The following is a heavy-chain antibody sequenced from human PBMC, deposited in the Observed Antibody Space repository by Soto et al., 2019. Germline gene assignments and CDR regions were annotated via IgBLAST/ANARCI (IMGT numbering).Heavy chain of an antibody. D-gene: IGHD6-13*01. V-gene: IGHV1-24*01. J-gene: IGHJ4*02. CDR3: ANHGTAAGTYDY. Sequence: GASVKVSCKVSGYTLTELSMHWVRQAPGKGLEWMGGFDPEDGETIYAQKFQGRVTMTEDTSTDTAYMELSSLRSEDTAVYYCANHGTAAGTYDYWGQGTLVTVSS. CDR2: FDPEDGET. CDR1: GYTLTELS.